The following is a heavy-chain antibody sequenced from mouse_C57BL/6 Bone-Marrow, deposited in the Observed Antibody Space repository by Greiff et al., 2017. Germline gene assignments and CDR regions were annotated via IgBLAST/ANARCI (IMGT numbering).Heavy chain of an antibody. Sequence: QVQLQQPGAELVKPGASVKLSCKASGYTFTSYWMQWVKQRPGQGLEWIGEIDPSDSYTNYNQKFKGKATLTVDTSSSPAYMQLSSLTSEDSAVYYCAREGITTVVAPLDFDVWGTGTTVTVSS. CDR1: GYTFTSYW. J-gene: IGHJ1*03. D-gene: IGHD1-1*01. V-gene: IGHV1-50*01. CDR3: AREGITTVVAPLDFDV. CDR2: IDPSDSYT.